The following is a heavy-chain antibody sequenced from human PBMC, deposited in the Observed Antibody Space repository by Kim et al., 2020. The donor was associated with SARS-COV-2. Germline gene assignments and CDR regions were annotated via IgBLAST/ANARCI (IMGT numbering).Heavy chain of an antibody. CDR2: IKQDGSEK. Sequence: GGSLRLSCAASGFTFSSYWMSWVRQAPGKGLEWVANIKQDGSEKYYVDSVKGRFTISRDNAKNSLYLQMNSLRAEDTAVYYCARVLQPHSSSWYLIPTYRYYYYGMDVWGQGTTVTVSS. D-gene: IGHD6-13*01. V-gene: IGHV3-7*03. CDR3: ARVLQPHSSSWYLIPTYRYYYYGMDV. CDR1: GFTFSSYW. J-gene: IGHJ6*02.